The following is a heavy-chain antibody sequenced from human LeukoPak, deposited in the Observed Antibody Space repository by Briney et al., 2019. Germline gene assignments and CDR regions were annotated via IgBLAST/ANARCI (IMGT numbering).Heavy chain of an antibody. D-gene: IGHD4-23*01. V-gene: IGHV1-8*01. CDR1: GYTFTSYD. CDR3: ARGHYGGNIPRYYYIDV. Sequence: VASVKVSCKASGYTFTSYDINWVRQATGQGLEWMGWMNPNSGNTGYTQKFPGRVTMTRNTSISTAYMELSSLRSDDTAVYYRARGHYGGNIPRYYYIDVWGKGTTVTVSS. CDR2: MNPNSGNT. J-gene: IGHJ6*03.